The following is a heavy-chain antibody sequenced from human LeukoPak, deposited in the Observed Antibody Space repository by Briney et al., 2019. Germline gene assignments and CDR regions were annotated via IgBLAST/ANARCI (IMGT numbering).Heavy chain of an antibody. D-gene: IGHD3-22*01. CDR1: GYSFTSYW. CDR3: ASRINRYYYDSSGHGVYYFDY. J-gene: IGHJ4*02. V-gene: IGHV5-51*01. Sequence: GESLKISCKGSGYSFTSYWIGWVRQLPGKGLEWMEIIYPGDSDTRYSPSFQGQVTISADKSISTAYLQWSSLKASDTAMYYCASRINRYYYDSSGHGVYYFDYWGQGTLVTVSS. CDR2: IYPGDSDT.